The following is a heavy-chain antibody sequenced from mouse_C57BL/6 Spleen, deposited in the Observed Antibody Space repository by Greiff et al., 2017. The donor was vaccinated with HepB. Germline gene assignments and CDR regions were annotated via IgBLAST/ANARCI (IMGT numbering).Heavy chain of an antibody. D-gene: IGHD2-1*01. CDR3: ARNEVGRYGNYPYYYAMDY. J-gene: IGHJ4*01. Sequence: VQLQQSGAELVKPGASVKLSCKASGYTFTEYTIHWVKQRSGQGLEWIGWFYPGSGSIKYNEKFKDKATLTADKSSSTVYMELSRLTSEDSAVYFCARNEVGRYGNYPYYYAMDYGGQGTSVTVSS. CDR1: GYTFTEYT. V-gene: IGHV1-62-2*01. CDR2: FYPGSGSI.